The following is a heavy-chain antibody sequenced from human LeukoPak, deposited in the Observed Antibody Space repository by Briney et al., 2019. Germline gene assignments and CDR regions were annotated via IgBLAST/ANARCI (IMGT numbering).Heavy chain of an antibody. V-gene: IGHV4-59*12. D-gene: IGHD3-3*01. CDR3: ARALVSGPTPYFDY. Sequence: SETLSLTCTVSGGSISSYYWSWIRQPPGKGLEWIGYIHYSGGITYYNPSLKSRVTISVDTSKNQFSLKLSSVTAADTAVYYCARALVSGPTPYFDYWGQGTLVTVSS. J-gene: IGHJ4*02. CDR1: GGSISSYY. CDR2: IHYSGGIT.